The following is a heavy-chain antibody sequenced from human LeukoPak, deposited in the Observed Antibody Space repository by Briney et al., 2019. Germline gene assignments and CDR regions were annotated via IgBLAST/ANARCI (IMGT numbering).Heavy chain of an antibody. V-gene: IGHV4-34*01. CDR1: GGSFSGYY. Sequence: SETLSLTCAVYGGSFSGYYWSWIRQPPGKGLERIGEINHSGSTNYNPSLKSRVTISVDTSKNQFSLKLSSVTAADTAVYYCARAPKNCSSTSCWYFDYWGQGTLVTVSS. CDR2: INHSGST. D-gene: IGHD2-2*01. CDR3: ARAPKNCSSTSCWYFDY. J-gene: IGHJ4*02.